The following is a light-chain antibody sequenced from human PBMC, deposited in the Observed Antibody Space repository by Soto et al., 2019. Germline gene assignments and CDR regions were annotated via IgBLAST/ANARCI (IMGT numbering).Light chain of an antibody. CDR1: LGVSGY. Sequence: EIVLTQSPSSLASSPGERATISCRASLGVSGYLAWYQQKPNQAPMLLIHGTSTRDPGIPARFSGQGSGTDFTLSIRSIEHEDSADYYCQHRANFGQGTRLEIK. CDR3: QHRAN. V-gene: IGKV3-11*01. CDR2: GTS. J-gene: IGKJ5*01.